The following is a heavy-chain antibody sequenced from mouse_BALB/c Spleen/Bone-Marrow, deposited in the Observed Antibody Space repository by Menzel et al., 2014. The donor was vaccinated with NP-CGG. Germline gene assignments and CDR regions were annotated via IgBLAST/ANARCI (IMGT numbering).Heavy chain of an antibody. Sequence: VKLVESGAELVRPGASVKLSCKASGYTFTSYWLHWVKLRPGQGFEWIGEINPSNGDANYNEKFKRKATLTVDKSSSTVYMQLSSLTSEDSAVYYCTNYGYDWGQGTTLTVSS. CDR3: TNYGYD. V-gene: IGHV1S16*01. J-gene: IGHJ2*01. CDR2: INPSNGDA. D-gene: IGHD1-2*01. CDR1: GYTFTSYW.